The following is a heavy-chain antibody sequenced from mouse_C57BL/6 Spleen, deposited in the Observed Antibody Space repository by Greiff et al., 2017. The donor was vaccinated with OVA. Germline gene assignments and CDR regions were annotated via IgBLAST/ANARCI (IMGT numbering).Heavy chain of an antibody. J-gene: IGHJ2*01. D-gene: IGHD2-4*01. CDR2: ISSGGDYI. CDR3: TREGLREYYFDY. Sequence: EVKLEESGEGLVKPGGSLKLSCAASGFTFSSYAMSWVRQTPEKRLEWVAYISSGGDYIYYADTVKGRFTISRDNARNTLYLQMSSLKSEDTAMYYCTREGLREYYFDYWGQGTTLTVSS. CDR1: GFTFSSYA. V-gene: IGHV5-9-1*02.